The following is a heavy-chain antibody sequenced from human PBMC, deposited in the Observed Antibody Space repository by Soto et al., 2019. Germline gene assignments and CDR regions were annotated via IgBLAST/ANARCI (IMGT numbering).Heavy chain of an antibody. J-gene: IGHJ6*02. CDR2: ISSDGTEK. D-gene: IGHD5-18*01. Sequence: QVQLVESGGGVAQPGRSLRLFCAASGFTLSSYSLHWVRQSPGKGLEWVAAISSDGTEKHYADSVKGRFTISRDNSKNTLSLQWNSLRTEDTAVYYCARMCGFSYGPANRGMDVWGQGTTVTVSS. CDR3: ARMCGFSYGPANRGMDV. V-gene: IGHV3-30*04. CDR1: GFTLSSYS.